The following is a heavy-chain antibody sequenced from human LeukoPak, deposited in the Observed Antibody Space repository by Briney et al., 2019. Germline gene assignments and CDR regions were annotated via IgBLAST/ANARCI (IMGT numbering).Heavy chain of an antibody. D-gene: IGHD3-16*01. V-gene: IGHV3-23*01. J-gene: IGHJ3*02. Sequence: GGSLRLSCAASGFTFTTYAMNWVRQAPGKGLEWVSSISGSGSSTTYAASVNGRLTISRDNSKNTLYLQMNSLRAEETAVYYCVTGTCMANTCYGNGFDMWGQGTMVTVSS. CDR1: GFTFTTYA. CDR2: ISGSGSST. CDR3: VTGTCMANTCYGNGFDM.